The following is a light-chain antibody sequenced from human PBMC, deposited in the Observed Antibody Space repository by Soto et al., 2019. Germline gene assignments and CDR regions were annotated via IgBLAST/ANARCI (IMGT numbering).Light chain of an antibody. CDR3: SSYAGSNKGV. J-gene: IGLJ2*01. CDR2: EVS. Sequence: QSVLTQPPSASGSPGQSVTISCTGTSSDVGGYNSVSWYQQHPGKAPKLMIYEVSKRPSGVPDRFSGSKSGNTASLTVSGLQAEDEADYYCSSYAGSNKGVFGGGTQLTVL. CDR1: SSDVGGYNS. V-gene: IGLV2-8*01.